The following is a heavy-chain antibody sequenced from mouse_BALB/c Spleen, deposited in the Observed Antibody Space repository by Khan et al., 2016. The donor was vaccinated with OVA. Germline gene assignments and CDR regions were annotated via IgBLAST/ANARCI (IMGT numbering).Heavy chain of an antibody. Sequence: EVELVESGGGLVKPGGSLKLSCAASGFTFSTYAMSWVRQTPKKRLEWVATISSDGDYTYFPDNVTGRFTISRDNAKNTLCLQMTSLRSEDTAMYYCARSPYGNFAYWGQGTLVTVSA. V-gene: IGHV5-9-3*01. CDR1: GFTFSTYA. CDR3: ARSPYGNFAY. J-gene: IGHJ3*01. D-gene: IGHD2-1*01. CDR2: ISSDGDYT.